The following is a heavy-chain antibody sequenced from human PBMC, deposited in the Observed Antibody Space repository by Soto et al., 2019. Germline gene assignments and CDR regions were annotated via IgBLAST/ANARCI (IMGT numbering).Heavy chain of an antibody. CDR1: GYSLTDYF. D-gene: IGHD1-26*01. J-gene: IGHJ6*02. CDR2: INPNNGDT. V-gene: IGHV1-2*02. Sequence: ASVKVSCKASGYSLTDYFIHWVRQAPGQGPGWMGWINPNNGDTSSEQNFRGRVSLSRDTSISTAYMELSGLRSDDTAMYYCARSSGSYSYYGMDVWGQGNTVTLSS. CDR3: ARSSGSYSYYGMDV.